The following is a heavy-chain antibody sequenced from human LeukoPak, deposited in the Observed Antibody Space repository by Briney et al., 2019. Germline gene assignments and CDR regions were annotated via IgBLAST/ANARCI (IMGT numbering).Heavy chain of an antibody. V-gene: IGHV3-30*18. CDR3: AKCRIAAARKCYGVDV. D-gene: IGHD6-13*01. CDR2: ISYDGSNK. CDR1: GFTFSSYG. J-gene: IGHJ6*02. Sequence: GGSLRLSCAASGFTFSSYGMHWVRQAPGKGLEWVAVISYDGSNKYYADSVKGRFTISRDNSKNTLYLQMNSLRAEDTAVYYCAKCRIAAARKCYGVDVWGQGTTVTVSS.